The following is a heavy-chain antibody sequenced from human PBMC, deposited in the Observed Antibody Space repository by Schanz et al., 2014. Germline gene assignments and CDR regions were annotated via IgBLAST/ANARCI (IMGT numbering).Heavy chain of an antibody. Sequence: QVQLVQSGAEVKKPGASVKVSCEASGYTFTSYYIHWFRQAPGQGLEWMGLINPSGGSTSYAQKFQGRVTMTRDTSTSTVYMELSSLRPGDTAVYYCARAPVTVGPYHYYMDVWGKGTTVTVSS. J-gene: IGHJ6*03. CDR2: INPSGGST. V-gene: IGHV1-46*01. CDR1: GYTFTSYY. CDR3: ARAPVTVGPYHYYMDV. D-gene: IGHD4-17*01.